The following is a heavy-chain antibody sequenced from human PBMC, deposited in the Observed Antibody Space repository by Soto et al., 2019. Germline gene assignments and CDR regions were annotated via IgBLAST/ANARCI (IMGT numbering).Heavy chain of an antibody. V-gene: IGHV3-23*05. Sequence: EVQLLESGGALVQPGGSLRLSCAASEFTFSTSGMTWVRLAPGRGLDYVSAINPSGSRTYYADSVKGRFTISRDNSKNTLYLQMNSLRAEDTAIYYCAKTPRGGDYGDWYFDLWGRSTLVTVSS. CDR3: AKTPRGGDYGDWYFDL. D-gene: IGHD4-17*01. CDR1: EFTFSTSG. CDR2: INPSGSRT. J-gene: IGHJ2*01.